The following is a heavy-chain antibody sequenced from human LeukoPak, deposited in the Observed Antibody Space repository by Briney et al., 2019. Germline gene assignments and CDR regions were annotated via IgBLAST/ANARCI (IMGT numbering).Heavy chain of an antibody. CDR2: ISSSSSYI. CDR3: AREYCSGGSCYYYFDY. CDR1: GLTFSSYS. J-gene: IGHJ4*02. Sequence: KPGGSLRLSCAASGLTFSSYSMNWVRQAPGKGLEWVSSISSSSSYIYYADSVKGRFTISRDNAKNSLYLQMNSLRAEDTAVYYCAREYCSGGSCYYYFDYWGQGTLVTVSS. V-gene: IGHV3-21*01. D-gene: IGHD2-15*01.